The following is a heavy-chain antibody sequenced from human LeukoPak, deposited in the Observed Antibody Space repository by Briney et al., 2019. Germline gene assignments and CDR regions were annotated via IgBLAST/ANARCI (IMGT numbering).Heavy chain of an antibody. CDR1: GGTFSSYA. CDR3: ASTHPDSSGYSPHY. V-gene: IGHV1-69*06. Sequence: GASVKVSCKASGGTFSSYAISWVRQAPGQGLEWMGGIIPIFGTANYAQKFQGRVTITADKSTSTAYMELSSLRSVDTAVYYCASTHPDSSGYSPHYWGQGTLVTVSS. J-gene: IGHJ4*02. D-gene: IGHD3-22*01. CDR2: IIPIFGTA.